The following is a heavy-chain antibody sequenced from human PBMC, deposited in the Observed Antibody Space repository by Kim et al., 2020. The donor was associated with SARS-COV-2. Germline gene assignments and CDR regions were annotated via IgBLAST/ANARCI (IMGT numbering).Heavy chain of an antibody. CDR3: AKDLYGYFEYFQN. CDR2: ISWNSDNI. V-gene: IGHV3-9*01. D-gene: IGHD5-18*01. J-gene: IGHJ1*01. Sequence: GGSLRLSCAASGFTFGEYAMHWVRQAPGKGLEWVSSISWNSDNIGYVDSVKGRFTISRDNAENSLYLQMNGLRPEDTALYYCAKDLYGYFEYFQNWGQGTPVTVSS. CDR1: GFTFGEYA.